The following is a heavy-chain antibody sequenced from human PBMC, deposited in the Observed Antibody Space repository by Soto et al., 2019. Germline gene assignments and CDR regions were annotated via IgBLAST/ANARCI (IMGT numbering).Heavy chain of an antibody. CDR1: GFTFRSYV. CDR3: ARWGTRGGLDV. CDR2: TSYDGSNN. D-gene: IGHD3-16*01. Sequence: QVQLVESGGGVVQPGTSLRLSCVGSGFTFRSYVIHWVRQAPGKGLEWVALTSYDGSNNFYGDSVKGRFTISRHNSRNTVELQMDSFTFADTALYYCARWGTRGGLDVGGQGTLVSVSS. V-gene: IGHV3-33*05. J-gene: IGHJ4*02.